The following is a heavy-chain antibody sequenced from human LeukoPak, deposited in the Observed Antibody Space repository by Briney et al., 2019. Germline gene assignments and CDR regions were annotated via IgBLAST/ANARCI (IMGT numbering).Heavy chain of an antibody. CDR3: AHSGDYDFWSGPPRY. D-gene: IGHD3-3*01. J-gene: IGHJ4*02. Sequence: SGPTLVKPTQTLTLTCTFSGFSLSTSGVGVGWIRQPPGKALEWLALIYWNDDKRYSPSLKSRLTITKDTSKNQVVLTMINMDPVDTATYYCAHSGDYDFWSGPPRYWGQGTLVTVSS. CDR2: IYWNDDK. V-gene: IGHV2-5*01. CDR1: GFSLSTSGVG.